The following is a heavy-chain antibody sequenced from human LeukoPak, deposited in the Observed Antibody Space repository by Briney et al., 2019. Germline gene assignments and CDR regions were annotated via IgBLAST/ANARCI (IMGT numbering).Heavy chain of an antibody. CDR2: ITHSGNT. CDR3: ARINAPVATFDY. D-gene: IGHD2-21*01. V-gene: IGHV4-38-2*01. J-gene: IGHJ4*02. CDR1: GFSISSTYY. Sequence: SETLSLTCAVSGFSISSTYYGAWIRQTPGKGLEWIATITHSGNTYYVSSLESRLTISLDTSKRHFSLRLTSVTAADTAVYYCARINAPVATFDYWGLGTLVAVSS.